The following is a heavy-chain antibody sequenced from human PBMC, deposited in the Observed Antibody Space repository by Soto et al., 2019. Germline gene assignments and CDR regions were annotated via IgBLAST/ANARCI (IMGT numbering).Heavy chain of an antibody. V-gene: IGHV3-66*01. J-gene: IGHJ2*01. D-gene: IGHD6-13*01. CDR3: SRLGVGVRIAEYWYFDR. CDR2: LYSGGNT. CDR1: GFNVSSNY. Sequence: EVQLVESGGGLVQPGGSLRLSCAASGFNVSSNYMSWVRQAPGKRLEWVSVLYSGGNTYYADSVKGRFTISRDNSKNTLCRQMNSMRVEDTDVYDCSRLGVGVRIAEYWYFDRWGLGTLVSLSS.